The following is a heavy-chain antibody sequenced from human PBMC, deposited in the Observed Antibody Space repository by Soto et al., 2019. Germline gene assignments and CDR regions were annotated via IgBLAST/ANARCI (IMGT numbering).Heavy chain of an antibody. D-gene: IGHD1-26*01. V-gene: IGHV3-48*02. CDR3: VRDDKWAFDI. J-gene: IGHJ3*02. CDR1: GFTFSSYA. Sequence: EAHLVESGGGLVQPGRSRRLSCAASGFTFSSYAFNWVRQAPGKGLEWISYISVGSGSIFYADSVKGRFTISRDDAQNSLYLQMNTLRDEDTAIYFCVRDDKWAFDIWGQGTTLIVSS. CDR2: ISVGSGSI.